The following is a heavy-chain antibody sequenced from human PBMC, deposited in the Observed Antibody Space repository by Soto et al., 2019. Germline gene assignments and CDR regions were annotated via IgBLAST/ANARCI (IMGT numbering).Heavy chain of an antibody. Sequence: GASVKVSCKASGYTFTSYGIHWVRQAPGQRLEWMGWINAGTGDTRSSEKFQGRVTITRDTSVTTAYMELSSLRSEDTAVYYCARGGSLYWYFDLWGRGTLVTVSS. J-gene: IGHJ2*01. CDR1: GYTFTSYG. CDR2: INAGTGDT. V-gene: IGHV1-3*01. D-gene: IGHD1-26*01. CDR3: ARGGSLYWYFDL.